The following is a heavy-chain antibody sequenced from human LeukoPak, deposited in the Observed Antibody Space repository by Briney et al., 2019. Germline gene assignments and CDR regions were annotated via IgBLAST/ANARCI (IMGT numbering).Heavy chain of an antibody. J-gene: IGHJ4*02. CDR2: IWYDGSNK. CDR1: GFTFSSYG. D-gene: IGHD2-21*02. V-gene: IGHV3-33*01. CDR3: ARDKGVVVTAIGYFDY. Sequence: GGSLRLSCAASGFTFSSYGMHWVRQAPGKGLEWVAVIWYDGSNKYYADSVKGQFTISRDNSKNTLYLQMNSLRAEDTAVYYCARDKGVVVTAIGYFDYWGQGTLVTVSS.